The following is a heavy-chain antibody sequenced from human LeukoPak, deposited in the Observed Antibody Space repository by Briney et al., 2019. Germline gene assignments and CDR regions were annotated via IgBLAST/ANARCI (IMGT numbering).Heavy chain of an antibody. Sequence: GASVKVSCKASVYTFTSYDINWVRQATGQGLEWMGWMNPNSGNTGYAQKFQGRVTMTRNTSISTAYMELSSLRSEDTAVYYCARRLKSGGSCYWVLRYWGQGTLVTVSS. CDR2: MNPNSGNT. J-gene: IGHJ4*02. CDR3: ARRLKSGGSCYWVLRY. CDR1: VYTFTSYD. V-gene: IGHV1-8*01. D-gene: IGHD2-15*01.